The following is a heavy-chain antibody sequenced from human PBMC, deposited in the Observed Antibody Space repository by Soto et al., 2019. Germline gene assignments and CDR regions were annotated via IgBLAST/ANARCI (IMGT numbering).Heavy chain of an antibody. CDR2: IIPIFNKV. V-gene: IGHV1-69*12. CDR3: ARAPIRLCSGDNCYSGLAS. CDR1: GGTFSSYA. Sequence: QVQLVQSGAEVKKPGSSLKVSCKSSGGTFSSYAISWVRQAPGQGLEWLGGIIPIFNKVNYAQKSQGRVTLPADDSTTTAYMELSSLRSDDTAVYYCARAPIRLCSGDNCYSGLASWGQGTLVIVSS. J-gene: IGHJ4*02. D-gene: IGHD2-15*01.